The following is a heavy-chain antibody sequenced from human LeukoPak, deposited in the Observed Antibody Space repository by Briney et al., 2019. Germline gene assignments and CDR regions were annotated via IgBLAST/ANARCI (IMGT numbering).Heavy chain of an antibody. CDR1: GYTFTDNG. CDR2: ISANSGNT. J-gene: IGHJ4*02. V-gene: IGHV1-18*01. CDR3: ARDKNYRFDY. D-gene: IGHD5-24*01. Sequence: WASVKVSCKASGYTFTDNGISWVRQAPGKGLEWMGWISANSGNTKYAQRFQGRVTMTTETSSNTVYMELRSLRSDDTAVYYCARDKNYRFDYWGQGTLVTVPS.